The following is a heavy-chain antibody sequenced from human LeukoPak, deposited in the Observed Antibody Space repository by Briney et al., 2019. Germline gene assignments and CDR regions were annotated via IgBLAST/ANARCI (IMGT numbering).Heavy chain of an antibody. V-gene: IGHV4-61*02. J-gene: IGHJ4*02. CDR1: GGSISSGSYY. Sequence: SETLSLTCTVSGGSISSGSYYWSWIRQPAGKGLEWIGRIYTSGSTNYNPSLKSRVTISVDTSKNQFSLKLSSVTAADTAVYYCARANGEWELLDWGQGTLVTVSS. CDR2: IYTSGST. CDR3: ARANGEWELLD. D-gene: IGHD1-26*01.